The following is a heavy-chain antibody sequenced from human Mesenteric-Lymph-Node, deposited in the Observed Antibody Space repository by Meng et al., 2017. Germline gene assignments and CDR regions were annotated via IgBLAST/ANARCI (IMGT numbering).Heavy chain of an antibody. CDR1: GGSLSGYY. D-gene: IGHD3-10*01. CDR3: ARGGATPMIIKY. CDR2: VYPNGVT. Sequence: QVQRKQWGAEVLKHSETRSLTCAVDGGSLSGYYWSWIRQPPGKGLEWRGEVYPNGVTKYSPSLRSRVVISIDTSKNQFSLNLRSVSAADTAMYYCARGGATPMIIKYWGPGTLVTVSS. J-gene: IGHJ4*02. V-gene: IGHV4-34*02.